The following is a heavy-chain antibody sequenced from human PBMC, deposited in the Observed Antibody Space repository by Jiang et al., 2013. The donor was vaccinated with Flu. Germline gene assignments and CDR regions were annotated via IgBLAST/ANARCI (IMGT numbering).Heavy chain of an antibody. D-gene: IGHD3-9*01. CDR1: GGSISSGSYY. CDR3: AREEDTYDILTGYFHMGYFDY. V-gene: IGHV4-61*02. CDR2: IYTSGST. J-gene: IGHJ4*02. Sequence: LLKPSQTLSLTCTVSGGSISSGSYYWSWIRQPAGKGLEWIGRIYTSGSTNYNPSLKSRVTISVDTSKNQFSLKLSSVTAADTAVYYCAREEDTYDILTGYFHMGYFDYWGQGTLVTVSS.